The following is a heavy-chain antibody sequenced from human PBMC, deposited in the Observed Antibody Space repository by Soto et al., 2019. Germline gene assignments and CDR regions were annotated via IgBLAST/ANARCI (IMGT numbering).Heavy chain of an antibody. CDR3: AGDRNSGSWFFY. V-gene: IGHV3-66*01. J-gene: IGHJ4*02. D-gene: IGHD6-25*01. CDR1: VFNVGSKY. CDR2: IYSGGST. Sequence: PGGSLRLSCAAPVFNVGSKYMSWVRQAPGKGLEWVSIIYSGGSTYYPDSVKGRFTISRDNSKDTLYLQMDSLRAEDTAVYYCAGDRNSGSWFFYWGRGTLVTVSS.